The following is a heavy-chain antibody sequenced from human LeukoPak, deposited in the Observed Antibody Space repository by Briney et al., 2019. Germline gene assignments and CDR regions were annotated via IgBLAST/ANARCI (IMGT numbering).Heavy chain of an antibody. J-gene: IGHJ5*02. CDR1: GGTFSSYA. D-gene: IGHD3-10*01. CDR2: INPSGGST. Sequence: GASVKVSCKASGGTFSSYAISWVRQAPGQGLEWMGIINPSGGSTSYAQKFQGRVTMTRDTSTSTVYMELSSLRSEDTAVYYCARDLITMVLSHKGSWFDPWGQGTLVTVSS. V-gene: IGHV1-46*01. CDR3: ARDLITMVLSHKGSWFDP.